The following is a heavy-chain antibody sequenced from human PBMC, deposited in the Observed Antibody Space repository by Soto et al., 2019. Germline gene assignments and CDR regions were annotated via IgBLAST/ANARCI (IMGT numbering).Heavy chain of an antibody. CDR2: INPSDGST. D-gene: IGHD3-22*01. V-gene: IGHV1-46*01. J-gene: IGHJ4*02. CDR1: GYTFTSYY. CDR3: ASDQGGYYDSSGYITLWLLGYFDY. Sequence: ASVKVSCKASGYTFTSYYMDWVRQAPGQGLEWMGVINPSDGSTSYAQKFQGRVTMTRDTSTSTVYMELSSLRSEDTAVYYCASDQGGYYDSSGYITLWLLGYFDYWGQGTLVPVSS.